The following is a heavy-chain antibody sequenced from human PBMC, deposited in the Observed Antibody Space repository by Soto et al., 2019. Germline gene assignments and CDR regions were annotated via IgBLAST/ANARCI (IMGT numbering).Heavy chain of an antibody. D-gene: IGHD6-13*01. CDR1: GFTFSDYY. J-gene: IGHJ2*01. Sequence: QVQLVESGGGLVKRGGSLRLSCAASGFTFSDYYMSWIRQAPGKGLEWVSYISSSSSYTNYADSVKGRFTISRDNAKNSLYLQMNSLRAEDTAVYYCARIIAAAGGRRYFDLWGRGTLVTVSS. V-gene: IGHV3-11*05. CDR3: ARIIAAAGGRRYFDL. CDR2: ISSSSSYT.